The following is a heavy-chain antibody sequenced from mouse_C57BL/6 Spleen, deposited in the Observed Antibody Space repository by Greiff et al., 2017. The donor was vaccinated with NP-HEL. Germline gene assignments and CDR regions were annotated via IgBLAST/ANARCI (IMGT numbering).Heavy chain of an antibody. Sequence: QVQLKQSGAELVRPGASVTLSCKASGYTFTDYEMHWVKQTPVHGLEWIGAIDPETGGTAYNQKFKGKAILTADKSSSTAYMELRSLTSEDSAVYYCTDYYGSSYLDYWGQGTSVTVSS. D-gene: IGHD1-1*01. V-gene: IGHV1-15*01. CDR3: TDYYGSSYLDY. CDR2: IDPETGGT. J-gene: IGHJ4*01. CDR1: GYTFTDYE.